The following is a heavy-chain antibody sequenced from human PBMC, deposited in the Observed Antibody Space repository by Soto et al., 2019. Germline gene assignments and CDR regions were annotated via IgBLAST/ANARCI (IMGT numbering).Heavy chain of an antibody. CDR3: ARVLGRHIVATNLMDV. CDR2: IYYSGST. V-gene: IGHV4-59*01. D-gene: IGHD5-12*01. Sequence: SETLSLTXTVSGGSISSYYWSWIRQPPGKGLEWIGYIYYSGSTNYNPSLKSRVTISVDTSKNQFSLKLSSVTAADTAVYYCARVLGRHIVATNLMDVWGQGTTVTVSS. CDR1: GGSISSYY. J-gene: IGHJ6*02.